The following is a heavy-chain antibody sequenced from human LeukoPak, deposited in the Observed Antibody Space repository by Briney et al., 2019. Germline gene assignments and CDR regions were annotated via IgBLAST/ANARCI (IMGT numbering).Heavy chain of an antibody. J-gene: IGHJ3*02. V-gene: IGHV3-7*01. CDR2: IKQDGSEK. Sequence: GGSLRLSCAASGFTFSSYWMSWVCQAPGKGLVWVANIKQDGSEKYYVDSVKGRFTISRDNAKNSLYLQMNSLRAEDTAVYYCARDLVVGDAFDIWGQGTMVTVSS. D-gene: IGHD2-15*01. CDR1: GFTFSSYW. CDR3: ARDLVVGDAFDI.